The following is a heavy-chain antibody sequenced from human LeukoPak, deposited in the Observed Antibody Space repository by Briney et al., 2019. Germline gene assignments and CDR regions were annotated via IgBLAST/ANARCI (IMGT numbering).Heavy chain of an antibody. CDR3: TRGLHTSLPFH. J-gene: IGHJ4*02. CDR2: VYPDGGP. V-gene: IGHV4-4*07. D-gene: IGHD2/OR15-2a*01. Sequence: SETLSLTCTVSGGSISTHFWSWVRQTAGQGLEWIGRVYPDGGPNYNPPLESRVTMSRDTSKNQFSLSLSSVTAADTAVYYCTRGLHTSLPFHWGQGIRVTVSA. CDR1: GGSISTHF.